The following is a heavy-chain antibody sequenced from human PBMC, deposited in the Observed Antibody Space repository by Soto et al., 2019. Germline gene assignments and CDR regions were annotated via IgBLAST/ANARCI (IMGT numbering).Heavy chain of an antibody. J-gene: IGHJ4*02. CDR2: IYYSGST. CDR3: ARGPTRGHIDY. CDR1: GGSISSYY. Sequence: SETLSLTCTVSGGSISSYYWSWIRQPPGKGLEWIGYIYYSGSTNYNPSLKSRVTISVDTSKNQFSLKLSSVTAADTAVYYCARGPTRGHIDYWGQGTLVTVSS. V-gene: IGHV4-59*01.